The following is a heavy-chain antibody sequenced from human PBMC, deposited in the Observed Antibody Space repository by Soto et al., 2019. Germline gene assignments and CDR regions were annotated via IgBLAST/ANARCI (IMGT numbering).Heavy chain of an antibody. J-gene: IGHJ4*01. Sequence: ASVKVSCKASGYSFSSYGVSWVRQAPGQGLEWMGWINPYNGNTLNAQNLQGRVTLTTDTSTSTAYMELRSLRSDDTAIYYCARDPGAATFDYWGQGTLVTVSS. V-gene: IGHV1-18*04. CDR1: GYSFSSYG. CDR3: ARDPGAATFDY. CDR2: INPYNGNT. D-gene: IGHD1-26*01.